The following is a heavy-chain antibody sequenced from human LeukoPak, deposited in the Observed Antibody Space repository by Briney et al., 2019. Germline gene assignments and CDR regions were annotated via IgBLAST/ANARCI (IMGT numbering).Heavy chain of an antibody. CDR3: ARGGGYKGNWFDP. D-gene: IGHD5-24*01. Sequence: GSLRLSCAASGFTFSSYWMSWVRQPPGKGLEWIGEINHSGSTNYNPSLKSRVTVSVDTSKNQFSLRLTSVTAADTALYYCARGGGYKGNWFDPWAQGTLVAVSS. V-gene: IGHV4-34*01. CDR1: GFTFSSYW. J-gene: IGHJ5*02. CDR2: INHSGST.